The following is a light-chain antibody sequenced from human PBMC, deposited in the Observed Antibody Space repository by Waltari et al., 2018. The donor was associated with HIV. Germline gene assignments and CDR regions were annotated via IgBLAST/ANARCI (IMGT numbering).Light chain of an antibody. CDR1: QSVATY. J-gene: IGKJ5*01. V-gene: IGKV3-11*01. Sequence: EIMLTQSPATLSLSPGERATLSCRASQSVATYLAWFQKKLGQTPRLLIYDASNRATGTPAMFSGSGSGTDFTLTISSLEPEDFGVYDCQQRSFPITFGQGTRLEI. CDR3: QQRSFPIT. CDR2: DAS.